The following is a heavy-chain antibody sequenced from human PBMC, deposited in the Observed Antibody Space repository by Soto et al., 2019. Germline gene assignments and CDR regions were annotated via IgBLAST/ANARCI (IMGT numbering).Heavy chain of an antibody. CDR3: ARRPRYYDSSGSFDY. J-gene: IGHJ4*02. D-gene: IGHD3-22*01. Sequence: ASVKVSCKASGYTFTIYAMHWVRQAPGQRLEWMGWINAGNGNTKYSQKFQGRVTITRDTSASTAYMELSSLRSEDTAVYYCARRPRYYDSSGSFDYWGQGTLVTVSS. CDR2: INAGNGNT. CDR1: GYTFTIYA. V-gene: IGHV1-3*01.